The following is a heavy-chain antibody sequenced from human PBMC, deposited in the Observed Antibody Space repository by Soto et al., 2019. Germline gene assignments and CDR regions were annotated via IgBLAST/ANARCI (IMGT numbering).Heavy chain of an antibody. D-gene: IGHD3-3*01. Sequence: PSETLSLTCTVSGGSISSGDYYWSWIRHPPGKGLEWIGYIYYSGSTYYNPSLKSRVTISVDTSKNQFSLKLSSVTAADTAVYYCARVGFYDFWSGPAPSGGMDVWGQGTTVTVSS. V-gene: IGHV4-30-4*01. CDR2: IYYSGST. CDR1: GGSISSGDYY. J-gene: IGHJ6*02. CDR3: ARVGFYDFWSGPAPSGGMDV.